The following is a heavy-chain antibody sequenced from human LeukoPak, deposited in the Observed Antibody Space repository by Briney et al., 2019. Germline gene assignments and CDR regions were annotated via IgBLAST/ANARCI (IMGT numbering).Heavy chain of an antibody. V-gene: IGHV3-23*01. D-gene: IGHD6-19*01. J-gene: IGHJ4*02. CDR2: ISGNGGKT. Sequence: GGSLRLSCAASGFTFSSYAMSCVRQAPGKGLEWVSGISGNGGKTHYADSVKGRFTISRDNSKNTLYLQMNSLRADDTAVYYCAKERSSGWPFDYWGQGTLVTVSS. CDR3: AKERSSGWPFDY. CDR1: GFTFSSYA.